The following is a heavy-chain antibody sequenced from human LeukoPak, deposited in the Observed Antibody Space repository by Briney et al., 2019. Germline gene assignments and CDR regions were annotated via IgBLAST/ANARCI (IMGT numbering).Heavy chain of an antibody. D-gene: IGHD5-24*01. Sequence: GGSLRLSCAASGFTFGPFWMHWVRQAPGKGLVWVSRMNTDGSTTTYADSAKGRFSISRDNAKNTLYLQMNSLRADDTAVYYCARQDGYNWGAFDIWGQGTMVTVSS. CDR3: ARQDGYNWGAFDI. J-gene: IGHJ3*02. CDR1: GFTFGPFW. CDR2: MNTDGSTT. V-gene: IGHV3-74*03.